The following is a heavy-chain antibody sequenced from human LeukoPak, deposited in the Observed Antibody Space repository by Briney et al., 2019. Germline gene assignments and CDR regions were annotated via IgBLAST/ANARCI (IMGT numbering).Heavy chain of an antibody. D-gene: IGHD2-2*02. CDR2: IIPILNIA. CDR3: ARLRDYCSSTSCYRHYYYGMDV. V-gene: IGHV1-69*10. J-gene: IGHJ6*02. Sequence: SVKVSCKASGGTLNNYAISWLRQAPGQGLEWMGRIIPILNIANYAQKFQGRVTITADKSTSTAYMELSSLRSEDTAVYYCARLRDYCSSTSCYRHYYYGMDVWGQGTTVTVSS. CDR1: GGTLNNYA.